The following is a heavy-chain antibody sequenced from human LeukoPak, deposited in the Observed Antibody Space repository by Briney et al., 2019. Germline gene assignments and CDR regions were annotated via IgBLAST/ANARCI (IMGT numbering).Heavy chain of an antibody. CDR1: GGSISSGGYY. CDR3: ARTPGSWNLPFDY. CDR2: IYHSGST. V-gene: IGHV4-61*08. Sequence: PSETLSLTCTVSGGSISSGGYYWSWIRQPPGKGLEWIGYIYHSGSTNYNPSLKSRVTISVDTSKNQFSLKLSSVTAADTAVYYCARTPGSWNLPFDYWGQGTLVTVSS. J-gene: IGHJ4*02. D-gene: IGHD1-7*01.